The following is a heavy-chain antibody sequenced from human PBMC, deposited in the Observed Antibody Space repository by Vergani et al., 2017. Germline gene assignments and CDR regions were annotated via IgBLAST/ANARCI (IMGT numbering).Heavy chain of an antibody. CDR3: ARVDTQVPATSHFWYMDV. CDR2: IFYSGTT. D-gene: IGHD5-18*01. CDR1: GGSISSGDHC. V-gene: IGHV4-31*11. J-gene: IGHJ6*03. Sequence: QVQLQESGPGVVKPSQTLSLTCAVSGGSISSGDHCWTWIRQRPGKGLEWIGYIFYSGTTYDNPSLRSRLTISVDTSQNQFSLKLRSGTAADTAVYCCARVDTQVPATSHFWYMDVWGKGTTDVVSS.